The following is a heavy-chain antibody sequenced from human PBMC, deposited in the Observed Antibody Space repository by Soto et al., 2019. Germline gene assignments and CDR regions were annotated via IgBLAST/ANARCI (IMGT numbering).Heavy chain of an antibody. CDR1: GGSISSGDYS. CDR2: IYHSGST. Sequence: SETLSLTCAVSGGSISSGDYSWSWIRQPPGKGLEWIGYIYHSGSTYYNPSLKSRVTISVDRSKNQFSLKLSSVTAADTAVYYCARGSVTGVLDYWGQGTLVTVSS. J-gene: IGHJ4*02. V-gene: IGHV4-30-2*01. D-gene: IGHD7-27*01. CDR3: ARGSVTGVLDY.